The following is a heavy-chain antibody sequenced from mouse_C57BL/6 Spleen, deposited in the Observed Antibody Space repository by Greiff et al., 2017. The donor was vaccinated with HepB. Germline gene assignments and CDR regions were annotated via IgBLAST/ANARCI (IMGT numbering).Heavy chain of an antibody. CDR1: GYTFTSYW. CDR3: AREYYGSSYLYYFDY. V-gene: IGHV1-61*01. CDR2: IYPSDSET. J-gene: IGHJ2*01. D-gene: IGHD1-1*01. Sequence: VQLQQSGAELVRPGSSVKLSCKASGYTFTSYWMDWVKQRPGQGLEWIGNIYPSDSETHYNQKFKDKATLTVDKSSSTAYMQLSSLTSEDSAVYYCAREYYGSSYLYYFDYWGQGTTLTVSS.